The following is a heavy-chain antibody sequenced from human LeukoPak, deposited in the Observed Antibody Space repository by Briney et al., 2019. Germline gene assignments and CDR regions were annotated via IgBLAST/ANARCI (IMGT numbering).Heavy chain of an antibody. J-gene: IGHJ6*02. CDR2: IYYSGST. Sequence: SETLSLTCTVSGXSISSYYWSWIRQPPGKGLEWIGYIYYSGSTNYNPSLKSRVTISVDTSKNQFSLKLSSVTAADTAVYYCARAQFYYYGMDVWGQGTTVTVSS. CDR3: ARAQFYYYGMDV. D-gene: IGHD5-24*01. V-gene: IGHV4-59*01. CDR1: GXSISSYY.